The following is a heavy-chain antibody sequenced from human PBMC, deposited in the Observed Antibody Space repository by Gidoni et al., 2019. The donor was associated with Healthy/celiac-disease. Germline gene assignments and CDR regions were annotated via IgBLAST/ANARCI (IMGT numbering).Heavy chain of an antibody. Sequence: EVQLLESGGGLVQPGGSLRLSCAASGFTFSSYAMSWVRQVPGKGLEWVSTFSGGGGSTYYADSVKGRFTISRDNAKNTLYLQMNSLRAEDTAVYYCAKDHGTIFGVPYYFDYWGRGTLVTVSS. J-gene: IGHJ4*02. CDR3: AKDHGTIFGVPYYFDY. CDR2: FSGGGGST. V-gene: IGHV3-23*01. D-gene: IGHD3-3*01. CDR1: GFTFSSYA.